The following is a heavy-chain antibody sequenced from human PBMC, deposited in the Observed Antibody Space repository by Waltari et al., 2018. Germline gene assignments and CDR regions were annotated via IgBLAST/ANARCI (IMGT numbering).Heavy chain of an antibody. CDR2: INHRGST. CDR3: ARRLGDTAMVNY. Sequence: QVQLQQWGARLLKPAAQLCITCAVYGGSYIGYYWSWIRQPPGKGLACIGEINHRGSTNYNPSLKSRVTISVDTSKNQFSLKLSSVTAADTAVYYCARRLGDTAMVNYWGQGTLVTVSS. J-gene: IGHJ4*02. V-gene: IGHV4-34*01. CDR1: GGSYIGYY. D-gene: IGHD5-18*01.